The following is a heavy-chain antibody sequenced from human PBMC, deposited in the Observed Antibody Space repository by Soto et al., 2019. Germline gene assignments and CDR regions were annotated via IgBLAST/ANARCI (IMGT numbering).Heavy chain of an antibody. CDR1: GFTFSGSA. CDR2: IRSKANSYAT. V-gene: IGHV3-73*02. CDR3: TMHKPLLGHYYDSSGYRFDY. D-gene: IGHD3-22*01. J-gene: IGHJ4*02. Sequence: EVQLVESGGGLVQPGGSLKLSCAASGFTFSGSAMHWVRQASGKGLEWVGRIRSKANSYATAYAASVKGRFTISRDDSKITAYLQMNSLKTEDTAVYYCTMHKPLLGHYYDSSGYRFDYWGQGTLVTVSS.